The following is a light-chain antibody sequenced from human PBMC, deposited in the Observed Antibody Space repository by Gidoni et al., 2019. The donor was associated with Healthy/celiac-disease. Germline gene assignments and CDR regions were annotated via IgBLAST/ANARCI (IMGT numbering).Light chain of an antibody. V-gene: IGKV3-15*01. J-gene: IGKJ3*01. CDR2: GAS. CDR1: QSVSSN. Sequence: EIVMPQSPATLSVSPGERATLSCRASQSVSSNLAWYQQKPGQAPRLRIYGASTRATGIPARFSGSGSGTEFTLTISSLQSEDCAVYYCQQYNNWPPFTFGPGTKVDIK. CDR3: QQYNNWPPFT.